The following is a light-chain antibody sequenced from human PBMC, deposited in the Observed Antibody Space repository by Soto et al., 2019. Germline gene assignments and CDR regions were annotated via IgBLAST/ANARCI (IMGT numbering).Light chain of an antibody. Sequence: EIVLTQSPGTLSLSPGERATLSCRASQSVSSSYLAWYQQKPGQAPRLLIYGASSRATGIPDRFSGSGSGTDFTLTISRLEPEDFAVYYCRQYGSSPWTFDQGTKVEIK. V-gene: IGKV3-20*01. CDR3: RQYGSSPWT. CDR1: QSVSSSY. CDR2: GAS. J-gene: IGKJ1*01.